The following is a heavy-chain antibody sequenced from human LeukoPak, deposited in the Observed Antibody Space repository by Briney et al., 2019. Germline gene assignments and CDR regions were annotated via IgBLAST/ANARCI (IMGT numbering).Heavy chain of an antibody. Sequence: GGSLRLSCAGSGFTDSGLTFSSDWMSWVRQPPGKGLEWVANINQDTIKKYYLDSVQGRFTISRAHAKNSLYLQMNSLRAEDTAVYFCASSPNWNEAEYYFEHWGRGTLVIVAS. CDR2: INQDTIKK. D-gene: IGHD1-1*01. J-gene: IGHJ4*02. CDR3: ASSPNWNEAEYYFEH. V-gene: IGHV3-7*01. CDR1: GFTDSGLTFSSDW.